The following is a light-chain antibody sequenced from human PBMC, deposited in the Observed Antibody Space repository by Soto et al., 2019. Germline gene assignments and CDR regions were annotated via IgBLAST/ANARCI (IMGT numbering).Light chain of an antibody. J-gene: IGLJ3*02. V-gene: IGLV8-61*01. CDR1: SGSVSTTYY. Sequence: HTVVTQEPSFSVSPGGTITLTCGLTSGSVSTTYYPSWYQQTPGQAPRTLIYSTNTRSSGVPDRFSGSILGNKAALTITGAQADDESIYYCVLYMGSGIWVFGGGTKLTVL. CDR3: VLYMGSGIWV. CDR2: STN.